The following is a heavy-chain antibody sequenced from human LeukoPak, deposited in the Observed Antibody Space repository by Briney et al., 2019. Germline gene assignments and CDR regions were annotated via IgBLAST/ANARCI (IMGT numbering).Heavy chain of an antibody. J-gene: IGHJ4*02. CDR1: GFTLRSYA. V-gene: IGHV3-23*01. D-gene: IGHD6-6*01. Sequence: GGSLRLSSAPSGFTLRSYAVSSVPQAPGKRLEWGSAISGGGGSTYYADSVKVRFTISRENCKNTLYLQMNSLRAEDTAVYYCAKGVSIVARLRWVNGYLGLGTLVTASS. CDR2: ISGGGGST. CDR3: AKGVSIVARLRWVNGY.